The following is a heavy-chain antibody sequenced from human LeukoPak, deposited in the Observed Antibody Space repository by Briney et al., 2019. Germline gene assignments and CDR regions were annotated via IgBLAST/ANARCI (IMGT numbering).Heavy chain of an antibody. J-gene: IGHJ4*02. D-gene: IGHD6-19*01. CDR3: AKGGSNGWAPIDY. Sequence: GASVKVSCKASGYTFSDFYIHWVRQAPGQGLEYVGWITPKSGDTYSPQRFQGRVTMTRDASISTAYMELTRLQSDDTAVYYCAKGGSNGWAPIDYWGQGTLVTVSS. CDR1: GYTFSDFY. V-gene: IGHV1-2*02. CDR2: ITPKSGDT.